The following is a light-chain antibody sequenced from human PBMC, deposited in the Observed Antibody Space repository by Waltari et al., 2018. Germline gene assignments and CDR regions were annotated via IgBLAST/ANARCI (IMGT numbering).Light chain of an antibody. V-gene: IGLV3-21*04. CDR1: NIGSKG. CDR2: YDS. CDR3: HVWDRSNGQYV. Sequence: SHVLTQPPSVSVAPGKTARIACGGDNIGSKGVHWYQQKSGQAPILIIYYDSDRPSGIPERFSGSNSGNTATLTISRVEAGDEADYYCHVWDRSNGQYVFGPGTKVTVL. J-gene: IGLJ1*01.